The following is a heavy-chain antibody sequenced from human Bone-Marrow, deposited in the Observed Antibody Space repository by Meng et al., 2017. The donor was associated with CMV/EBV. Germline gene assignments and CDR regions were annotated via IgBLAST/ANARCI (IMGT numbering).Heavy chain of an antibody. V-gene: IGHV3-30*02. Sequence: GESLKFSCAACGFTSSSYCMHLVRQAPGKGLGWVAFIRYDGSNKYYADSVKGRFTISRDNSKNTLYLQMNSRRAEDTAVYNCAKDRANDYDSLGLGGALDLWGQGTMVTVSS. CDR2: IRYDGSNK. D-gene: IGHD3-22*01. CDR3: AKDRANDYDSLGLGGALDL. J-gene: IGHJ3*01. CDR1: GFTSSSYC.